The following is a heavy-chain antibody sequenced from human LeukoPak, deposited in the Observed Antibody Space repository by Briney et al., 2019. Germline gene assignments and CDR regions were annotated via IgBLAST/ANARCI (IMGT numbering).Heavy chain of an antibody. CDR3: ASLLDMVRGVKGQRDYYYYYGMDV. CDR2: ISTSSDYT. D-gene: IGHD3-10*01. J-gene: IGHJ6*02. CDR1: GFTFSDYY. V-gene: IGHV3-11*03. Sequence: RGSLRLSCAASGFTFSDYYMTWIRQAPGKGLECVSYISTSSDYTNYPASVKGRFTISRDNAKNSLYLQMNSLRAEDTAVYYCASLLDMVRGVKGQRDYYYYYGMDVWGQGTTVTVSS.